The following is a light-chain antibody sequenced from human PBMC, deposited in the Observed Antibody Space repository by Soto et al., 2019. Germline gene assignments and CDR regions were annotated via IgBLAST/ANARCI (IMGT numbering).Light chain of an antibody. J-gene: IGKJ5*01. CDR2: GAS. CDR1: QSVSSN. CDR3: QQYNNWQIT. V-gene: IGKV3D-15*01. Sequence: EIGMTQSPAILSVSPGERATLSCRASQSVSSNLAWYQQKPGQAPRLLIYGASTRATGIPARFSGSGSGTEFTLTISSLQSEDFAVYYCQQYNNWQITFGQGTRLENK.